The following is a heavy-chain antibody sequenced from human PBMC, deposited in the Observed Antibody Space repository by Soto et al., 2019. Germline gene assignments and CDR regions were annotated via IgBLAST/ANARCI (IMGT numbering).Heavy chain of an antibody. CDR2: ISSSSSYI. CDR1: GFTFSSYS. Sequence: SLRLSCAASGFTFSSYSMNWVRQAPGKGLEWVSSISSSSSYIYYADSVKGRFTISRDNAKNSLYLQMNSLRAEDTAVYYCARDRVSCSGGSCSRETYYFDKWGQGTLVTVS. CDR3: ARDRVSCSGGSCSRETYYFDK. J-gene: IGHJ4*02. D-gene: IGHD2-15*01. V-gene: IGHV3-21*01.